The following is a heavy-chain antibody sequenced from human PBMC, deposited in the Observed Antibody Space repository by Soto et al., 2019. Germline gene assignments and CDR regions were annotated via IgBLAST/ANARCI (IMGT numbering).Heavy chain of an antibody. CDR2: ISGSGGST. D-gene: IGHD4-17*01. V-gene: IGHV3-23*01. J-gene: IGHJ4*02. CDR3: AKDKGYGDYVRVFYFDY. CDR1: GFTFDDYA. Sequence: GGSLRLSCAASGFTFDDYAMHWVRQAPGKGLEWVSAISGSGGSTYYADSVKGRFTISRDNSKNTLYLQMNSLRAEDTAVYYCAKDKGYGDYVRVFYFDYWGQGTLVTVSS.